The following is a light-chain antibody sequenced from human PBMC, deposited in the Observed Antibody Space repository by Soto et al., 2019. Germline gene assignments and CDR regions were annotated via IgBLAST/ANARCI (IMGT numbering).Light chain of an antibody. V-gene: IGKV1-5*03. CDR3: QQYNSYPWT. Sequence: DIQMTQSPSTLSASVGDRVTITCRASQSISSWLAWYQQKPGKAPKLLIYKASSLESGVPSRFSGSGSGTESTITISSLQPDDFASYYGQQYNSYPWTFGQGTKVEIK. CDR1: QSISSW. J-gene: IGKJ1*01. CDR2: KAS.